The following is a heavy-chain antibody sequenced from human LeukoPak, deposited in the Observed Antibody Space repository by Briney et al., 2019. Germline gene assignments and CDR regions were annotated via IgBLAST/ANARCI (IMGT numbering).Heavy chain of an antibody. D-gene: IGHD6-19*01. J-gene: IGHJ4*02. CDR2: IYYSGST. V-gene: IGHV4-31*01. CDR1: GGSISSGGYY. CDR3: ARDQIAVGGALDY. Sequence: PSQTLSLTCTVSGGSISSGGYYWSWIRQHPGRGLEWLGYIYYSGSTNYNPSLKSQVTISVDTSKNQFSLKLSSVTAADTAVYYCARDQIAVGGALDYWGQGTLVTVSS.